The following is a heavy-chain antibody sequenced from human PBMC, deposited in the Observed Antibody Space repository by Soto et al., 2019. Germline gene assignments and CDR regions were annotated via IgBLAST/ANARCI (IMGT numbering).Heavy chain of an antibody. CDR3: AKDGLDYYDSSGYDYFGY. Sequence: GGSLRLSCTASGFTFSXYGMHWVRQAPGNGLEWVSVISYDGSNKYYSDSVKGRFTISRDNCKNRLYLQMNSLRAEDTAVYYCAKDGLDYYDSSGYDYFGYWGQGTLVTVSS. J-gene: IGHJ4*02. CDR1: GFTFSXYG. V-gene: IGHV3-30*18. D-gene: IGHD3-22*01. CDR2: ISYDGSNK.